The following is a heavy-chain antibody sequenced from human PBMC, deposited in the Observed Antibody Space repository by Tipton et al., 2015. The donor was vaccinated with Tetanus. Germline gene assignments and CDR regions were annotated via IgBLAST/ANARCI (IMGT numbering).Heavy chain of an antibody. D-gene: IGHD1-1*01. CDR2: VSSSGNS. CDR1: GGSVSSYY. V-gene: IGHV4-59*02. CDR3: ARANNEFPKKGPFDS. J-gene: IGHJ4*02. Sequence: TLSLTCTVSGGSVSSYYWTWFRQPPGKRLEWIGFVSSSGNSNYSPSPTGRVSMSLDTSKQQFSLSLTSVTAADTAVYYCARANNEFPKKGPFDSWGQGSLVIVSS.